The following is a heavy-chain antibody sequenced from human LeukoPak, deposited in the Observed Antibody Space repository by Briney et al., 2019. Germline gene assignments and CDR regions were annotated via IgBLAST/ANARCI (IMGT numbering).Heavy chain of an antibody. V-gene: IGHV1-24*01. J-gene: IGHJ4*02. CDR1: GYTLTELS. CDR3: ATGPYAKTPSFDY. D-gene: IGHD4-17*01. CDR2: FDPEDGET. Sequence: GASVTVSCTVSGYTLTELSMHWVRQAPGKGLEWMGGFDPEDGETIYAQKFQGRVTMTEDTSTDTAYMELSSLRSEDTAVYYCATGPYAKTPSFDYWGQGTLVTVSS.